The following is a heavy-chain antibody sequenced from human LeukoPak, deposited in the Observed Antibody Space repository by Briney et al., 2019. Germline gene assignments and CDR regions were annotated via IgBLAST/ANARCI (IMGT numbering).Heavy chain of an antibody. V-gene: IGHV3-9*01. CDR2: ISWNSGSI. CDR1: GFTFDDYA. D-gene: IGHD1-26*01. J-gene: IGHJ3*02. Sequence: GRSLRLSCAASGFTFDDYAMHWVRQAPGKGLEWVSGISWNSGSIGYADSVKGRFTISRDNAKNSLYLQMNSLRAEDTALYYCAKDSGSYLSAFDIWGQGTMVTVSS. CDR3: AKDSGSYLSAFDI.